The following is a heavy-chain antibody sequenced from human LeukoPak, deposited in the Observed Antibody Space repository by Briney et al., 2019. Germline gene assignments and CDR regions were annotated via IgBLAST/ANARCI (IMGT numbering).Heavy chain of an antibody. Sequence: GGSLRLSCAASGFTFSSYWMNWARQAPGKGLEWVASINHNGNVNYYVDSVKGRFTIPRDNAKDSLYLQMSNLRAEDTAVYFCARGGGLDVWGQGATVTVSS. CDR2: INHNGNVN. J-gene: IGHJ6*02. CDR1: GFTFSSYW. D-gene: IGHD3-16*01. CDR3: ARGGGLDV. V-gene: IGHV3-7*03.